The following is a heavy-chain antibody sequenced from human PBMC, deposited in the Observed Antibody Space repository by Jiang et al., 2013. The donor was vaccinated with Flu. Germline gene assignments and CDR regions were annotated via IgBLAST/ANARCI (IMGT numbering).Heavy chain of an antibody. CDR3: ARDLYSGSYYMWDY. J-gene: IGHJ4*02. V-gene: IGHV1-18*01. D-gene: IGHD1-26*01. CDR2: ISAYNGNT. Sequence: GAEVKKPGSSVKVSCKASGGTFSSYAISWVRQAPGQGLEWMGWISAYNGNTNYAQKLQGRVTMTTDTSTSTAYMELRSLRSDDTAVYYCARDLYSGSYYMWDYWGQGTLVTVSS. CDR1: GGTFSSYA.